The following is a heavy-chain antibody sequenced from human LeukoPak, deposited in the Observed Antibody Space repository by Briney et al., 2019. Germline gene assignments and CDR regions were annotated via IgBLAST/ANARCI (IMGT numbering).Heavy chain of an antibody. CDR1: GYTFTSYG. V-gene: IGHV1-18*01. Sequence: ASVKVSCKXSGYTFTSYGISWVRQAPGQGLEWMGWISAYNGNTNYSQKLQGRVTMTTDTSTSTPYMELRSLRYDGTAVYYCARRRIVGATTGDYWGQGTLVTVSS. CDR2: ISAYNGNT. CDR3: ARRRIVGATTGDY. D-gene: IGHD1-26*01. J-gene: IGHJ4*02.